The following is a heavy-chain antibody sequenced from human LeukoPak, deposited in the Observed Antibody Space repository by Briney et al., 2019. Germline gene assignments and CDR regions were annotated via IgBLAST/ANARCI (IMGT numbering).Heavy chain of an antibody. CDR1: GFTFSSYS. Sequence: GGSLRLSCAGSGFTFSSYSMNWVRQAPGKGLEWVSSISSSSSYIYYADSVKGRFTISRDDAKNSLYLQMNSLRAEDTALYYCAKGSLGYCSGGSCLGADYWGQGTLVTVSS. J-gene: IGHJ4*02. V-gene: IGHV3-21*04. CDR2: ISSSSSYI. D-gene: IGHD2-15*01. CDR3: AKGSLGYCSGGSCLGADY.